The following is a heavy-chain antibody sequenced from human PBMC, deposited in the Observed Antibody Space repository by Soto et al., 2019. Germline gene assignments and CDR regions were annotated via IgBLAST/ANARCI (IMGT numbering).Heavy chain of an antibody. V-gene: IGHV3-30-3*01. Sequence: QVQLVESGGGVVQPGRSLRLSCAASGFTFSSYAMHWVRQAPGKGLEWVAGISYDGSNKYYADSVKGRFTISRANSKNTLYLHMNSLRAEDTAVYYCSRDRLPVYQLLTQGSMDVWGQGGTVTV. CDR3: SRDRLPVYQLLTQGSMDV. D-gene: IGHD2-2*01. J-gene: IGHJ6*02. CDR2: ISYDGSNK. CDR1: GFTFSSYA.